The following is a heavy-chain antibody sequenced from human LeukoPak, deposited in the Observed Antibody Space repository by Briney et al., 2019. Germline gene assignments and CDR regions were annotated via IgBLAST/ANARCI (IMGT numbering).Heavy chain of an antibody. CDR3: AKDDCGDYVFAFDI. CDR1: GFSFSTYT. Sequence: GGSLRLSCAASGFSFSTYTMNWVRQAPGKGLEWVSYISSSSSTIYYADSVKGRFTISRDNAKNSLYLQMNSLRAEDTALYYCAKDDCGDYVFAFDIWGQGTMVTVSS. D-gene: IGHD4-17*01. V-gene: IGHV3-48*04. J-gene: IGHJ3*02. CDR2: ISSSSSTI.